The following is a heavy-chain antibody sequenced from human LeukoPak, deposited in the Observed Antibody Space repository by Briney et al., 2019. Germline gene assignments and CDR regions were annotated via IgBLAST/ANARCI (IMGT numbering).Heavy chain of an antibody. D-gene: IGHD4-17*01. CDR2: ITGGGVGT. Sequence: GGSLRLSCAASVLTFRNYALTWVRQAPGRGLEWVSSITGGGVGTSYADSVKGRFTVYRDNSKNTLYLQMNSLRAGDTAVYYCAKDPNGDYVGAFDSWGQGTLVTVSS. CDR3: AKDPNGDYVGAFDS. J-gene: IGHJ3*01. V-gene: IGHV3-23*01. CDR1: VLTFRNYA.